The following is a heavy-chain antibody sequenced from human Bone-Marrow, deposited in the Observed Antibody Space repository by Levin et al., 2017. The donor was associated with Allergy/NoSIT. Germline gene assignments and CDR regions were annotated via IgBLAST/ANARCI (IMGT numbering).Heavy chain of an antibody. CDR1: GFTFSSYG. CDR3: AKDLLDGYSYANYGMDV. V-gene: IGHV3-30*18. J-gene: IGHJ6*02. CDR2: ISYDGSNK. D-gene: IGHD5-18*01. Sequence: GESLKISCAASGFTFSSYGMHWVRQAPGKGLEWVAVISYDGSNKYYADSVKGRFTISRDNSKNTLYLQMNSLRAEDTAVYYCAKDLLDGYSYANYGMDVWGQGTTVTVSS.